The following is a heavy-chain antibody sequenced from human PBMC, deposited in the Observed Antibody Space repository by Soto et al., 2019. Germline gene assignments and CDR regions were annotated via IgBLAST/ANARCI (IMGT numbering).Heavy chain of an antibody. CDR1: VLTFSNAW. D-gene: IGHD1-26*01. Sequence: WLSLRLSGLPCVLTFSNAWMSCVRQAPGKWLEWVGRIKSKTDGGTTDYAAPVKGRFTISRDDSKNTLYLQMNSLKTEDTAVYYCTTDEPAIPRPLTTDYGTDVRGRRTTVTVSS. V-gene: IGHV3-15*01. CDR3: TTDEPAIPRPLTTDYGTDV. CDR2: IKSKTDGGTT. J-gene: IGHJ6*04.